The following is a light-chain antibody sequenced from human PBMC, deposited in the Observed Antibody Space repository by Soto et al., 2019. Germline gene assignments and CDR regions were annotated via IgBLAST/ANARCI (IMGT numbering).Light chain of an antibody. CDR1: QSVSSN. Sequence: EIVMTQSPATLSVSPGERATLSCRASQSVSSNLAWYQQKPGQAPRLLIYGASTRATGIPARFSGSGSGTEFTLTTSSLQSEDVAVYYCQQYNNWPPRLTFGPGTKVDIK. CDR2: GAS. J-gene: IGKJ3*01. V-gene: IGKV3-15*01. CDR3: QQYNNWPPRLT.